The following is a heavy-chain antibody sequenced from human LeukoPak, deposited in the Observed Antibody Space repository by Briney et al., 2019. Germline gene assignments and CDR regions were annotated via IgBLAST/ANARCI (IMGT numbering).Heavy chain of an antibody. V-gene: IGHV1-46*01. D-gene: IGHD3-3*01. CDR3: ARAYDFPDY. J-gene: IGHJ4*02. CDR2: INPSGGST. Sequence: ASVKVSCKASGYTFTTYPVNWVRQAPGQGLEWMGIINPSGGSTSYAQKFQGRVTMTRDTSTSTVYMELSSLRSEDTAVYYCARAYDFPDYWGQGTLVTVSS. CDR1: GYTFTTYP.